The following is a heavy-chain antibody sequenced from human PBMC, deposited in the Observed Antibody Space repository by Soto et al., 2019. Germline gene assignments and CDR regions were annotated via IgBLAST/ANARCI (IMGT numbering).Heavy chain of an antibody. CDR1: GFTFCSYA. Sequence: GGSLRLSCAASGFTFCSYAMSWVRQAPGKGLEWVSAISGSGGSTYYADSVKGRFTISRDNSKNTLYLQMNSLRAEDTAVYYCAKDTSSIAARPSDYWGQGTLLTVSS. D-gene: IGHD6-6*01. J-gene: IGHJ4*02. CDR3: AKDTSSIAARPSDY. V-gene: IGHV3-23*01. CDR2: ISGSGGST.